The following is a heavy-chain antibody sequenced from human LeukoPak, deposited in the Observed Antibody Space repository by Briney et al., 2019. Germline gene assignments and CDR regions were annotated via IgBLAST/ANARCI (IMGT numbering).Heavy chain of an antibody. D-gene: IGHD2-2*01. V-gene: IGHV3-53*01. CDR3: ARGETSSYDY. CDR1: GFTFSSHA. J-gene: IGHJ4*02. CDR2: IYSGGNT. Sequence: GGSLRLSCAASGFTFSSHAMHWVRQAPGKGLEWVSVIYSGGNTYYADSVKGRFTISRDNSKNTVYLQMNSLRAEDTAVYYCARGETSSYDYWGQGTLVTVSS.